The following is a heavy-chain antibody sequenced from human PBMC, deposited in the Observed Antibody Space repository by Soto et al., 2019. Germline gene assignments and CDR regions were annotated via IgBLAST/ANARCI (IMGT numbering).Heavy chain of an antibody. CDR2: IIPVFGTP. D-gene: IGHD6-13*01. CDR3: ARGGALSTSWYWGDGLDS. CDR1: GYSFSSHA. J-gene: IGHJ4*02. V-gene: IGHV1-69*06. Sequence: QVQLERSGSEVKKSGSSVKVSCKASGYSFSSHAITWVRQAPGQGLEWMGGIIPVFGTPSYAQKFQGRVTISADKSTNTSSLELRSLRSEDTAVYYCARGGALSTSWYWGDGLDSWGQGTQVTVSS.